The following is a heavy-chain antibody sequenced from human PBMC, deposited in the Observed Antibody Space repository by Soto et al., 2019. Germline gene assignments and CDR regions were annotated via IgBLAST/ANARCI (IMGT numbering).Heavy chain of an antibody. D-gene: IGHD3-16*01. Sequence: GGSLRLSCATSGFTFNTYGMAWVRQAPGKGLAWVSAILGTGDRVSYVDSVKGRFTISRDNSKNTLYLQMNSLRAEDTAVYYCARAVMQRRLRFDLWGRGTLVTVSS. CDR2: ILGTGDRV. V-gene: IGHV3-23*01. J-gene: IGHJ2*01. CDR1: GFTFNTYG. CDR3: ARAVMQRRLRFDL.